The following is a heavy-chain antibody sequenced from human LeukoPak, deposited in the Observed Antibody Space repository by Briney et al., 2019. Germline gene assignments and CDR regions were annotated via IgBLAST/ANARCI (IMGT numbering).Heavy chain of an antibody. CDR2: IYHSGST. CDR3: ARGTYYYDSSGYYFDNWFDP. J-gene: IGHJ5*02. D-gene: IGHD3-22*01. V-gene: IGHV4-4*02. Sequence: SGTLSLTCAVSGGSISSSNWWSWVRQPPGKGLEWIGEIYHSGSTYYNPSLKSRVTISVDRSKNQFSLKLSSVTAADTAVYYCARGTYYYDSSGYYFDNWFDPWGQGPLVTVSS. CDR1: GGSISSSNW.